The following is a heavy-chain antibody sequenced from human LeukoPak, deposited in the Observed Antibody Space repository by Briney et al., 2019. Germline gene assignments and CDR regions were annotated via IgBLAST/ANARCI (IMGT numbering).Heavy chain of an antibody. CDR1: GGSISSSSYY. J-gene: IGHJ4*02. CDR2: IYHSGST. V-gene: IGHV4-39*07. D-gene: IGHD2-2*01. Sequence: SETLSLTCTVSGGSISSSSYYWGWIRQPPGKGLEWIGYIYHSGSTYYNPSLKSRVTISVDRSKNQFSLKLSSVTAADTAVYYCAREGEYCSSTSCPLDYWGQGTLVTVSS. CDR3: AREGEYCSSTSCPLDY.